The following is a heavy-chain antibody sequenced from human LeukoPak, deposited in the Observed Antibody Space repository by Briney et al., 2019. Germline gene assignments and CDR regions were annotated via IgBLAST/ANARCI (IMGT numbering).Heavy chain of an antibody. Sequence: SETLSLTCTVSGGSISSSSADWGWIRQPPGKGLEWIGSIYSKNTYYNPSLKSRVTISADTSKNQFSLTLGSVSATDTAVYYCVSPRGFSYGYFDYWGQGTLVTVSS. CDR3: VSPRGFSYGYFDY. D-gene: IGHD5-18*01. V-gene: IGHV4-39*01. J-gene: IGHJ4*02. CDR1: GGSISSSSAD. CDR2: IYSKNT.